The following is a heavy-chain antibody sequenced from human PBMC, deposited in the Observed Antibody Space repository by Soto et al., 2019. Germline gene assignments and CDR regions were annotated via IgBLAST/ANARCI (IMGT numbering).Heavy chain of an antibody. V-gene: IGHV4-4*02. CDR1: GGSISSSNW. CDR3: ASHITMVRGVIIHYYYYGMDV. D-gene: IGHD3-10*01. CDR2: IYHSGST. Sequence: SETLSLTCAVSGGSISSSNWWSWVRQPPGKGLEWIGEIYHSGSTNYNPSLKSRVTISVDKSKNQFSLKLSSVTAADTAVYYCASHITMVRGVIIHYYYYGMDVWGQGTTVTVSS. J-gene: IGHJ6*02.